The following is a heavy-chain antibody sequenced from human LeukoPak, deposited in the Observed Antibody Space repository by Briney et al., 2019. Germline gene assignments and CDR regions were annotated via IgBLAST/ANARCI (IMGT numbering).Heavy chain of an antibody. J-gene: IGHJ4*01. CDR3: ARDRQGGY. CDR1: GFTFSDYY. V-gene: IGHV3-11*01. Sequence: GGSLRLSCTASGFTFSDYYMSWIRQAPGKGLEWLSYISTSGDSVSYVDSVKGRFTISRDNAKNSLYLQIDSLTSDDTAVYYCARDRQGGYWGHGTLVTVSS. CDR2: ISTSGDSV.